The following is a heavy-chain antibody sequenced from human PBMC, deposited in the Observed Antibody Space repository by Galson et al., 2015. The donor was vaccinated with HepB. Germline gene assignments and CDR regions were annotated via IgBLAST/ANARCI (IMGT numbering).Heavy chain of an antibody. CDR1: GFTFSNYA. V-gene: IGHV3-23*01. J-gene: IGHJ5*02. CDR3: ARCGIRSLNWFDP. Sequence: SLRLSCAASGFTFSNYAMTWVRQAPGEGLEWVSGISGSSGSTYYADSVKGRFTISRDNSKNTVHLQMNSLRAEDTAVYYCARCGIRSLNWFDPWGQGTLVTVSS. D-gene: IGHD1-26*01. CDR2: ISGSSGST.